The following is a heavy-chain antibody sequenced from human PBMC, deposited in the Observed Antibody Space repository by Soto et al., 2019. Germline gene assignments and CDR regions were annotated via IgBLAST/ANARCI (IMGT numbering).Heavy chain of an antibody. V-gene: IGHV3-23*01. Sequence: GGSLRLSCAASGFTFSSYAMSWVRQAPGKGLEWVSAISGSGGSTYYADSVKGRFSISRDNSKNTLDLQMNSLRAEDTAVYYCAKGRDIVATGKYFDYWGQGTLVTVSS. CDR1: GFTFSSYA. J-gene: IGHJ4*02. CDR2: ISGSGGST. D-gene: IGHD5-12*01. CDR3: AKGRDIVATGKYFDY.